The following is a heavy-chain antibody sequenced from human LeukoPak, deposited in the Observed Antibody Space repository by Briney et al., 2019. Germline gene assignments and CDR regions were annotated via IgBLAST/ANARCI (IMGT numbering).Heavy chain of an antibody. J-gene: IGHJ6*03. V-gene: IGHV3-30*18. CDR2: ISYDGSNK. CDR1: GFTFSSYG. CDR3: AKWYSSSWSGYYYMDV. D-gene: IGHD6-13*01. Sequence: PGGSLRLSCAASGFTFSSYGMHWVRQAPGKGLEWVAVISYDGSNKYYADSVKGRFTISRDNSKNTLYLQMNSLRAEDTAVYYCAKWYSSSWSGYYYMDVWGKGTTVTVSS.